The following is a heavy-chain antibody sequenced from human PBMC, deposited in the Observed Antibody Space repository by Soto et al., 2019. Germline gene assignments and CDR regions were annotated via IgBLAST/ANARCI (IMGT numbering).Heavy chain of an antibody. CDR3: AKDRRAGGNYGFYSDF. J-gene: IGHJ5*01. Sequence: GGSLRLSCAASGFTFSSYSMTWVRQAPGKGLEWVSFSSATGAGTYYADSVKGRFTISRDNSKNTLYLQMTSLRADDTAVYYCAKDRRAGGNYGFYSDFWGHGALVTNSS. V-gene: IGHV3-23*01. D-gene: IGHD1-7*01. CDR1: GFTFSSYS. CDR2: SSATGAGT.